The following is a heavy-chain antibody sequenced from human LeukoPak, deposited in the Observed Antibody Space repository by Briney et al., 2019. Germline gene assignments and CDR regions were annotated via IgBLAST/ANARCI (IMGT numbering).Heavy chain of an antibody. D-gene: IGHD2-15*01. CDR2: IIPIFGTA. V-gene: IGHV1-69*06. Sequence: GASVKVSCKASGGTFSSYAISWVRQAPGQGLEWMGGIIPIFGTANYAHNFQGRVTITADKSTSTAYMELSSLRSEDTAVYYCAGDWVGYCSGGSCYSTTEFDYWGQGTLVTVSS. J-gene: IGHJ4*02. CDR3: AGDWVGYCSGGSCYSTTEFDY. CDR1: GGTFSSYA.